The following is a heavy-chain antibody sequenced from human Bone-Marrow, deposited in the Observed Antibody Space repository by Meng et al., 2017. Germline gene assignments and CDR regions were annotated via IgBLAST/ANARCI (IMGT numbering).Heavy chain of an antibody. CDR3: ARDGVVVAATTFDY. D-gene: IGHD2-15*01. CDR1: GGSFSGYY. V-gene: IGHV4-38-2*02. J-gene: IGHJ4*02. CDR2: IYHSGST. Sequence: SETLSLTCAVYGGSFSGYYWGWIRQPPGKGLEWIGSIYHSGSTYYNPSLKSRVTISVDTSKNQFSLKLSSVTAADTAVYYCARDGVVVAATTFDYWGQGTLVTVSS.